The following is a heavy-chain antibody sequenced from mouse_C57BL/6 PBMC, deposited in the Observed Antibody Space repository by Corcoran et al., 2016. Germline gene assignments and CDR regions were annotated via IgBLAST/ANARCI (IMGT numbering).Heavy chain of an antibody. CDR1: GYTFTDYY. J-gene: IGHJ2*01. CDR3: ARGIYYYGSYFDY. V-gene: IGHV1-26*01. CDR2: INPNNGGT. Sequence: EVQLQQSGPELVKPGASVKISCKASGYTFTDYYMNWVKQSHGKSLEWIGDINPNNGGTSYNQKFKGKATLTVDKSSSTAYMELRSLTSEDSAVYYCARGIYYYGSYFDYWGQGTTLTVSS. D-gene: IGHD1-1*01.